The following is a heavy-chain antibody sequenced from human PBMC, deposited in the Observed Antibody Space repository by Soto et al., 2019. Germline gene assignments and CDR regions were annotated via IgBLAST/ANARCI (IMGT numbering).Heavy chain of an antibody. J-gene: IGHJ4*02. D-gene: IGHD6-13*01. CDR3: AMSRRIAAAGTDY. CDR2: IIPIFGTA. Sequence: VASVKVSGKASGGTFSSYAISWVRQAPGQGLEWMGGIIPIFGTANYAQKFQGRVTITADESTSTAYMELSSLRSEDTAVYYCAMSRRIAAAGTDYWGQGTLVTVS. CDR1: GGTFSSYA. V-gene: IGHV1-69*13.